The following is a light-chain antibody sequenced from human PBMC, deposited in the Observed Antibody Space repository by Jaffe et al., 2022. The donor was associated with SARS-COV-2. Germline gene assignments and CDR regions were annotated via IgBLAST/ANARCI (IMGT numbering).Light chain of an antibody. CDR2: KAS. V-gene: IGKV1-5*03. J-gene: IGKJ5*01. Sequence: DIQMTQSPSTLSASVGDRVTITCRASQSISSWLAWYQQKPGKAPKVMIYKASSLESGVPSRFSGSGSGTEFTLTISSLQPDDFGTYYCQQYISYPITFGQGTRLEIK. CDR3: QQYISYPIT. CDR1: QSISSW.